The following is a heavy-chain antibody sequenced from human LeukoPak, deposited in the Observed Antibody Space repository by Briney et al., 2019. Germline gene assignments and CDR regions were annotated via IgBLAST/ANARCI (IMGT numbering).Heavy chain of an antibody. D-gene: IGHD2-15*01. CDR3: ARDRASAGGFAY. J-gene: IGHJ4*02. CDR1: GGSISPYY. Sequence: PSETLSLTCSVPGGSISPYYWSWIRQPPGKGLEWIGYIYYSGTTNYNPSLQSRVTISVATSKNQFSLKLSSVTAADTALYYCARDRASAGGFAYWGQGTLVTVSS. CDR2: IYYSGTT. V-gene: IGHV4-59*01.